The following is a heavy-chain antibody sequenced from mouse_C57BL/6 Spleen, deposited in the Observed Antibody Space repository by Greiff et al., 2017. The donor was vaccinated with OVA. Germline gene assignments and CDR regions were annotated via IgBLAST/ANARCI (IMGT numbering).Heavy chain of an antibody. CDR3: ARRWYFDV. V-gene: IGHV1-82*01. CDR2: IYPGDGDT. J-gene: IGHJ1*03. Sequence: QVQLKESGPELVKPGASVKISCKASGYAFSSSWMNWVKQRPGKGLEWIGRIYPGDGDTNYNGKFKGKATLTADKSSSTAYMQLSSLTSEDSAVYFCARRWYFDVWGTGTTVTVSS. CDR1: GYAFSSSW.